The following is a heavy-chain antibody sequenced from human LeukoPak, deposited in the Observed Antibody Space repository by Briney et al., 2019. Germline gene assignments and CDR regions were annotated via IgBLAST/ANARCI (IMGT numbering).Heavy chain of an antibody. Sequence: GGSLRLSCAASGFTFSRYWMSWVRQAPGKGLEWVANIKQDGSEKYYVDSVKGRFTISRDNAENSLYLQMNSLRAEDTAVYYCARDQGSSWYYDAFDIWGQGTMVTVSS. CDR3: ARDQGSSWYYDAFDI. D-gene: IGHD6-13*01. V-gene: IGHV3-7*01. CDR1: GFTFSRYW. J-gene: IGHJ3*02. CDR2: IKQDGSEK.